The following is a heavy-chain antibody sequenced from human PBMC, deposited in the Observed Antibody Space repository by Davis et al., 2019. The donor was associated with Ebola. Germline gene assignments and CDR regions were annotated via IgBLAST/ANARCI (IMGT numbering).Heavy chain of an antibody. CDR2: IWYDGNNK. CDR3: ARDPRGRFWSAEPWFDP. Sequence: GESLKISCAASGFTFSTYGMHWVRQAPGKGLEWVAVIWYDGNNKYYADSVKGRFTISRDNSKNTLYLQMNSLRAEDTAVYYCARDPRGRFWSAEPWFDPWGQGTLVTVSS. CDR1: GFTFSTYG. J-gene: IGHJ5*02. V-gene: IGHV3-33*01. D-gene: IGHD3-3*01.